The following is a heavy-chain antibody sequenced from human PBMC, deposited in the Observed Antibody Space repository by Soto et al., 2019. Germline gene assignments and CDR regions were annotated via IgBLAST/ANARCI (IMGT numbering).Heavy chain of an antibody. J-gene: IGHJ3*02. Sequence: EVQLLESGGGLEQPGGSLRLSCAASGFTFSSYAMSWVRQAPGKGLQWVSGIANGDTTYYADSVRGRFTISRDNSKNTVSLQMNRLLAEDTAVYYCASRAGYRSDGPLAHDACDIWGHGTMVTASS. CDR2: IANGDTT. CDR3: ASRAGYRSDGPLAHDACDI. V-gene: IGHV3-23*01. CDR1: GFTFSSYA. D-gene: IGHD3-16*02.